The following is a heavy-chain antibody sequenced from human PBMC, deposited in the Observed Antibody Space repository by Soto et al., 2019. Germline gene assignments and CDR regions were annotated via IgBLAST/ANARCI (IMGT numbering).Heavy chain of an antibody. CDR3: AHRSVLCSGGSCYSHPVDY. D-gene: IGHD2-15*01. CDR1: GFSLSTTGVG. Sequence: QITLKESGPTLVKPTQTLTLTCTFSGFSLSTTGVGVGWIRQPPGKALEWLALIYWDDDNRYSPSLKSRLTITKDTSKNQVVLTMTNRDPVDTATYYCAHRSVLCSGGSCYSHPVDYWGQGTLVNVSS. V-gene: IGHV2-5*02. J-gene: IGHJ4*02. CDR2: IYWDDDN.